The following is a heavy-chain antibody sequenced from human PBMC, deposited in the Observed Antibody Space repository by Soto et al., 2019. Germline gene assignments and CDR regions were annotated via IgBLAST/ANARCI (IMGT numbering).Heavy chain of an antibody. CDR1: GFTFSSYA. Sequence: PGGSLRLSCSASGFTFSSYAMHWVRQAPGKGLEYVSSISTNGGSTHYADSVKGRFTISRDNSKNTQYLQMSSLRADDTAVYYCVKGEYYYDSSRHYPFAYWGQGTLVTVDS. D-gene: IGHD3-22*01. J-gene: IGHJ4*02. V-gene: IGHV3-64D*06. CDR2: ISTNGGST. CDR3: VKGEYYYDSSRHYPFAY.